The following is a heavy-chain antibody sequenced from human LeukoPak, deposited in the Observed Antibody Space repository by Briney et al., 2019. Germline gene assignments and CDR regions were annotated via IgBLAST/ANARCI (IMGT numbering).Heavy chain of an antibody. CDR3: VLYCSSTSCYSFDL. CDR2: IYYSGST. D-gene: IGHD2-2*02. V-gene: IGHV4-39*01. CDR1: GGSISSSSYY. J-gene: IGHJ2*01. Sequence: SETLSLTCTVSGGSISSSSYYWGWIRQPPGKGLEWIGSIYYSGSTYYNPSLKSRVTISVDTSKNQFSLKLSSVTAADTAVYYCVLYCSSTSCYSFDLWGRGTLVTVSS.